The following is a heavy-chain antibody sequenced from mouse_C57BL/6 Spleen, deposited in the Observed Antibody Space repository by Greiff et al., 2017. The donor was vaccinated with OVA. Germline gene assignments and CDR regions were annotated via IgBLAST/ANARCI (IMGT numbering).Heavy chain of an antibody. CDR1: GFTFSSYA. D-gene: IGHD1-1*01. CDR3: AREGVAADY. V-gene: IGHV5-4*01. CDR2: ISDGGSYT. Sequence: EVKLMESGGGLVKPGGSLKLSCAASGFTFSSYAMSWVRQTPEKRLEWVATISDGGSYTYYPDNVKGRFTISRDNAKNNLYLQMSHLKSEDTAMYCCAREGVAADYWGQGTTLTVSS. J-gene: IGHJ2*01.